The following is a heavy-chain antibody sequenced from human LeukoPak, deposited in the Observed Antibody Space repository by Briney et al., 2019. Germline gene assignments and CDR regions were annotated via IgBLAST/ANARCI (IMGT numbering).Heavy chain of an antibody. V-gene: IGHV1-18*01. J-gene: IGHJ5*02. CDR2: ISAYNGHT. Sequence: GASVKVSCKASGYTFNTYGISWVRQAPGRGLEWMGWISAYNGHTVYAQNLQGRVTMTTDTSTSTAHMELRSLLYDDTAVYYCARGRDGYNYAGFDPWGQGTLVTVSS. D-gene: IGHD5-24*01. CDR3: ARGRDGYNYAGFDP. CDR1: GYTFNTYG.